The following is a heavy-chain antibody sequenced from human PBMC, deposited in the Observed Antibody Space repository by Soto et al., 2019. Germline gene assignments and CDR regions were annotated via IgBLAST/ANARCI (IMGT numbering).Heavy chain of an antibody. V-gene: IGHV5-51*01. D-gene: IGHD1-26*01. Sequence: GESLKISCEGSTYTFTNYWIGWVRQIPGKGLEWMGLIYPVDSDTKYSPSFQGQVTISVDKSINTAYLRWSSLKASDTAMYYCASLFRDNIYSGFDSWGQGTLVTVSS. CDR2: IYPVDSDT. J-gene: IGHJ4*02. CDR3: ASLFRDNIYSGFDS. CDR1: TYTFTNYW.